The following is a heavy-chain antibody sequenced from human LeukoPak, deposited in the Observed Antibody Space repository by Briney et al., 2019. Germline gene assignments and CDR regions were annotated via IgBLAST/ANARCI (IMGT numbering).Heavy chain of an antibody. CDR2: IYPGDSDT. CDR1: GYSFTSYW. V-gene: IGHV5-51*01. J-gene: IGHJ4*02. CDR3: ARPGYSSGWYGYYFDY. Sequence: GESLKISCKGSGYSFTSYWIGWVRQMPGKGLEWMGIIYPGDSDTRYSPSFQGQVTISADKSISIAYLRWSSLKASDTDLYYCARPGYSSGWYGYYFDYWGQGTLVTVSS. D-gene: IGHD6-19*01.